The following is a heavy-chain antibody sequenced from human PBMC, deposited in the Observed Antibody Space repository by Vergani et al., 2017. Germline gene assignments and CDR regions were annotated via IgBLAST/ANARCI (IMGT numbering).Heavy chain of an antibody. Sequence: HVQMVESGGGVVQPGRSLRLSCAVSGFRFSDYGMHWVRQAPGRGLEWVALISYDGDTTYYEDSVKGRFTISRDNSKNTLFLQMHSLRVEDTALYYCAKDPSSPTVTSDYYYYYGMDVWGQGTTVTVSS. CDR2: ISYDGDTT. CDR3: AKDPSSPTVTSDYYYYYGMDV. V-gene: IGHV3-30*18. D-gene: IGHD4-11*01. CDR1: GFRFSDYG. J-gene: IGHJ6*02.